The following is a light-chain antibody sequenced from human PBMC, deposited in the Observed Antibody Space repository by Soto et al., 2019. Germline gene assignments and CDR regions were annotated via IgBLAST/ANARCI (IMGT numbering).Light chain of an antibody. Sequence: QSSLTQPASVSVSPGQSITISSTGTISDVGGYNYVSWYQQHPGKAPKLMIYEVSNRPSGVSIRFSGSKSGNTASLTISGLQAEDEADYYCSSYTSSTSLAVFGTGTKV. CDR1: ISDVGGYNY. V-gene: IGLV2-14*01. CDR3: SSYTSSTSLAV. CDR2: EVS. J-gene: IGLJ1*01.